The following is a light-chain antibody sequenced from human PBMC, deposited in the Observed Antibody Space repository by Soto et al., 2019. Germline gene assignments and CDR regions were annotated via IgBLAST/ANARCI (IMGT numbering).Light chain of an antibody. J-gene: IGKJ1*01. Sequence: EIVLTQSPGTLSLSPGERATLSCRASQSVSSTYLAWYQQKPCQSPRLLIYGASSRATGIPDRFSGSGSGTDFTLTISRLEPEDFAVYYCQKYGSSPPWTFGQGTKVEIK. CDR1: QSVSSTY. CDR2: GAS. CDR3: QKYGSSPPWT. V-gene: IGKV3-20*01.